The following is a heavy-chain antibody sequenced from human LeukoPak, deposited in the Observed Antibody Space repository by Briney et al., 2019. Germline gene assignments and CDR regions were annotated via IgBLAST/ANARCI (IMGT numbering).Heavy chain of an antibody. CDR1: GYTLTGYY. Sequence: AASVKVSCKASGYTLTGYYMHWVRQAPGQGLEWMGWINPNSGGTNYAQKFQGRVTMTRDTSISTAYMELSRLRSDDTAVYYCARVPLGGFGELFPDWGQGTLVTVSS. CDR3: ARVPLGGFGELFPD. V-gene: IGHV1-2*02. CDR2: INPNSGGT. D-gene: IGHD3-10*01. J-gene: IGHJ4*02.